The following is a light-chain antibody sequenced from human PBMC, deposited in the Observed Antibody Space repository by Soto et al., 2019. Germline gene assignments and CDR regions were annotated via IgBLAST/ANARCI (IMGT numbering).Light chain of an antibody. V-gene: IGLV1-47*01. J-gene: IGLJ1*01. CDR1: SSNIGSNY. CDR2: RNN. CDR3: VAWDDSLSGRPYV. Sequence: QSVLTQPPSASGTPGQRVTISCSGSSSNIGSNYVYWYQQLPGTAPKLLIYRNNQRPSGVPDRFSGSKSGTSASLAISGLRSEDEADYYCVAWDDSLSGRPYVFGTGTKLTVL.